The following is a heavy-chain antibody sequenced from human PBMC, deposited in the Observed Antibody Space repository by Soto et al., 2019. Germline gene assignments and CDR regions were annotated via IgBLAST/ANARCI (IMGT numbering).Heavy chain of an antibody. J-gene: IGHJ5*02. D-gene: IGHD2-8*01. CDR1: GGSLSGYY. Sequence: QVQLQQWGAGLLKPSETLSLTCAVSGGSLSGYYWSWIRQPPGKGLEWMGEINYSGSASYNPSLKSRVTLSVDTSKNQLSLNLTSVTAADTAVYYCARANTLYYPYPKSGWIDPWGQGTLVTFSS. CDR2: INYSGSA. V-gene: IGHV4-34*02. CDR3: ARANTLYYPYPKSGWIDP.